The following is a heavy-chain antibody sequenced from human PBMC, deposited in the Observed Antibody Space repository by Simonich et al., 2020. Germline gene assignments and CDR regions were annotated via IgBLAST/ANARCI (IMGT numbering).Heavy chain of an antibody. Sequence: QVQLVQSGAEVKKPGASVTVSCKASGYTFTGSYMHWVRQAPGQGLEWMGWINPNRGGTNYAQKFQGRVTMTRDTSISTAYMELSRLRADDTAVYYCARGRLTGDKGAFDIWGQGTMVTVSS. V-gene: IGHV1-2*02. CDR1: GYTFTGSY. J-gene: IGHJ3*02. D-gene: IGHD7-27*01. CDR3: ARGRLTGDKGAFDI. CDR2: INPNRGGT.